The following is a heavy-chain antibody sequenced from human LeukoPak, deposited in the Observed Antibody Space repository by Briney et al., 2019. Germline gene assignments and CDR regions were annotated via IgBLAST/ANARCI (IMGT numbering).Heavy chain of an antibody. Sequence: PGGSLRLSCAASGFTFSDYYIHWVHQAPGKGLVWVSRINSDGSYTNYADSVKGRFTISRDNAKNTLYLQMNSLRAEDTAVYYCARGHSTSHYDHWGQGTLVTVSS. CDR2: INSDGSYT. V-gene: IGHV3-74*01. CDR1: GFTFSDYY. D-gene: IGHD2-2*01. CDR3: ARGHSTSHYDH. J-gene: IGHJ4*02.